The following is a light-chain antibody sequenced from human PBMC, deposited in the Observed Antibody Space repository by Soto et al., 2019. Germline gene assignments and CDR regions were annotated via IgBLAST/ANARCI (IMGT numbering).Light chain of an antibody. CDR3: QQSYMDPIT. CDR1: QSISNW. V-gene: IGKV1-5*01. CDR2: HAS. Sequence: DIQMTQSPSTLPASVGDRVTITCRASQSISNWLAWYQQKPGTAPKVLIYHASRLQSGVPSRFSGSGGGTDFTLSISSVQPEDFATYFCQQSYMDPITFXQGTRLEIK. J-gene: IGKJ5*01.